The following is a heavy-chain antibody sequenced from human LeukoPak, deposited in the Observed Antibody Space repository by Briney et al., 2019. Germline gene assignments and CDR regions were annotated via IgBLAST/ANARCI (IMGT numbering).Heavy chain of an antibody. Sequence: SETLSLTCSVSGCTSRRRNFNWTWIGQHPGEGLEWIMYIDCSETTKYNPSLKSRVNISFDTSKNQFSLNLTSVTAADTAVYYCARDSSPAGSTHFDNWGQGTLVTVSS. CDR3: ARDSSPAGSTHFDN. J-gene: IGHJ4*02. CDR2: IDCSETT. V-gene: IGHV4-31*03. CDR1: GCTSRRRNFN.